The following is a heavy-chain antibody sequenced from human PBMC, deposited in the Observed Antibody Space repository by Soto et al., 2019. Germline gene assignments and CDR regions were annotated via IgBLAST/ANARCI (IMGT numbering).Heavy chain of an antibody. CDR1: GFTFSRYS. CDR3: AKYYYDRSGSPLAFDY. CDR2: IGTRSDI. Sequence: GGSLRLSCAGSGFTFSRYSMHWVRQAPGKGLEWVSSIGTRSDIYYADSVKGRFTISRDNAKNSLSLQMNSLRAEDTGVYSCAKYYYDRSGSPLAFDYWGQGTLVTVSS. V-gene: IGHV3-21*01. D-gene: IGHD3-22*01. J-gene: IGHJ4*02.